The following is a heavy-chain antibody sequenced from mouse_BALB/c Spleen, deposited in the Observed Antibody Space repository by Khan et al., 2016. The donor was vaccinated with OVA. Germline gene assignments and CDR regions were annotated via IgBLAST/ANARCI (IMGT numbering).Heavy chain of an antibody. V-gene: IGHV3-2*02. J-gene: IGHJ3*01. CDR3: ARKDYYDYDPFPY. D-gene: IGHD2-4*01. Sequence: EVRLVESGPGLVKPSQSLSLTCTVTGYSITSEYAWNWIRQFPGNKLEWMGYINHSGNTRFNPSLKSRTSITRDTSKNQFFLQLNSVTTEDTATYYCARKDYYDYDPFPYWGQGTLVTVSA. CDR2: INHSGNT. CDR1: GYSITSEYA.